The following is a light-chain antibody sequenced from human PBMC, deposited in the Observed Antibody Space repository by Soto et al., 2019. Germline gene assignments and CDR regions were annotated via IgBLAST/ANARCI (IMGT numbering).Light chain of an antibody. CDR1: QSVSSN. Sequence: EIVMTQSPATLSVSPGERATLSCRASQSVSSNLAWYKQKPGQAPRLIIYGASTRATGIPARSSGSGSGTEFTLTISSLQSEDFEVYYCQQYNNWPWTFGQGTKVDIK. V-gene: IGKV3-15*01. CDR2: GAS. CDR3: QQYNNWPWT. J-gene: IGKJ1*01.